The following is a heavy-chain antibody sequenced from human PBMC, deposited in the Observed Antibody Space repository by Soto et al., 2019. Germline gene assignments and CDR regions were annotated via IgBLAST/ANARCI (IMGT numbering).Heavy chain of an antibody. V-gene: IGHV4-31*03. CDR3: ARSITMIVVVIPGWFDP. J-gene: IGHJ5*02. CDR2: IYYSGST. Sequence: PSETLSLTCTVSGGSISSGGYYWSWIRQHPGKGLEWIGYIYYSGSTYYNPSLKSRVTISVDTSRNQFSLKLSSVTAADTAVYYCARSITMIVVVIPGWFDPWGQGTLVTVSS. CDR1: GGSISSGGYY. D-gene: IGHD3-22*01.